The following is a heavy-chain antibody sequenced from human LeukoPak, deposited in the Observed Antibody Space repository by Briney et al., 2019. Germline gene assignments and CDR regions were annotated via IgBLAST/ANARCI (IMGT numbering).Heavy chain of an antibody. CDR2: IGTAGDT. J-gene: IGHJ6*04. Sequence: RPGGSLRLSCAASGFTFSSYDIHWVRQATGKGLEWVSAIGTAGDTYYPGSVKGRFTISRENAKNSLYLQMNSLRAGDTAVYYCARESPAAGMDVWGKGTTVTVSS. V-gene: IGHV3-13*01. CDR1: GFTFSSYD. CDR3: ARESPAAGMDV.